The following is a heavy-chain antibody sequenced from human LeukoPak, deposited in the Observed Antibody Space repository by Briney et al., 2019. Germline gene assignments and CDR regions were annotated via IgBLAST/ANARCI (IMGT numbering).Heavy chain of an antibody. D-gene: IGHD1-1*01. CDR1: GFTFSTYA. Sequence: GGSLRLSCAASGFTFSTYAVNWVRQAPGKGLEWVSTISGSGDSTYYADSVKGRFTISRDNSKDTLYLQMNSLRAEDTAVYYCAKSRTGSITYFDYWGQGTLVTVSS. J-gene: IGHJ4*02. CDR3: AKSRTGSITYFDY. CDR2: ISGSGDST. V-gene: IGHV3-23*01.